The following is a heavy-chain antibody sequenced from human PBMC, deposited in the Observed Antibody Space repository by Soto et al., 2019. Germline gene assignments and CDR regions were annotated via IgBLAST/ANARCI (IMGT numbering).Heavy chain of an antibody. J-gene: IGHJ5*02. CDR1: GGSISSGGYY. CDR2: IYYSGSS. Sequence: QVQLQESGPGLVKPSQTLSLTCTVSGGSISSGGYYWTWIRQHPGKGLEWIGYIYYSGSSFYNPFIMSRVTRSVDTSMNLFSLKLGSVAAADTAVYCARSVFPWGQGTLVTVSS. V-gene: IGHV4-31*03. CDR3: ARSVFP.